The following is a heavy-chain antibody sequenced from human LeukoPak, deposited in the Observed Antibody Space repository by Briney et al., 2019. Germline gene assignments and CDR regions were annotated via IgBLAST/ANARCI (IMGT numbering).Heavy chain of an antibody. D-gene: IGHD3-10*01. J-gene: IGHJ4*02. Sequence: SETLSLTCTVSGGSISSYYWSWIRQPPGKGLEWIGYIYYSGSTNYNPSLKSRVTISVDTSKNQFSLKLSSVTAADTAVYYCARDNVRGGSDYWGQGTLVTVSS. CDR2: IYYSGST. CDR1: GGSISSYY. V-gene: IGHV4-59*01. CDR3: ARDNVRGGSDY.